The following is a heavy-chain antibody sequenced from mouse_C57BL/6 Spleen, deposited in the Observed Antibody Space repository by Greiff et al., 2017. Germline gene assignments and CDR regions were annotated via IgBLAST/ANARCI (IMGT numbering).Heavy chain of an antibody. J-gene: IGHJ3*01. Sequence: QVPLQQPGAALVKPGASVQLSCQASGYTFPSYWMPWLTQRPGRGLECIGRIDPNSGGTKYNEKFKSKATLTVEKPSRTAYMQLSSLTSEDSAGYYCARDDYDVGADWGKGTLVTVSA. D-gene: IGHD2-4*01. CDR1: GYTFPSYW. CDR2: IDPNSGGT. CDR3: ARDDYDVGAD. V-gene: IGHV1-72*01.